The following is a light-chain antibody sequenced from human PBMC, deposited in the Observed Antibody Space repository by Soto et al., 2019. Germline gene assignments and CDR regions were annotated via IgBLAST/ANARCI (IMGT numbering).Light chain of an antibody. Sequence: EIVLMQSPGTLSLSPGERATLSCRASQTVSSTSLAWYHQKPGQAPRLLIYDASSRATGVPDRFSGSGSGTDFALTISRLEPEDFAVYYCQQYGTSTGTFGQGTKVDIK. CDR3: QQYGTSTGT. V-gene: IGKV3-20*01. CDR1: QTVSSTS. CDR2: DAS. J-gene: IGKJ1*01.